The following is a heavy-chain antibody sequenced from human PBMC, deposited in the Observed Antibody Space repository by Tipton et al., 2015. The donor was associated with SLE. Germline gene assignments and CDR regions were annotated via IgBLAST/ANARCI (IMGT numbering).Heavy chain of an antibody. CDR1: GGSFSGYY. V-gene: IGHV4-34*01. D-gene: IGHD2-8*01. J-gene: IGHJ3*02. CDR2: IHHSGST. CDR3: AREWGDAFDI. Sequence: TLSLTCAVYGGSFSGYYWSWIRQPPGKGLEWIGEIHHSGSTNYNPSLKSRVTISVDTSKNQFFLKLNSVTAADTAVYYCAREWGDAFDIWGQGTMVTVSS.